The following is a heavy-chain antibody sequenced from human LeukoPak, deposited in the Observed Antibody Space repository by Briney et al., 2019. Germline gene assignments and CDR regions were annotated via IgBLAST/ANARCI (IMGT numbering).Heavy chain of an antibody. CDR2: ISYHGRDQ. CDR1: GFTFSTYA. D-gene: IGHD2-2*01. V-gene: IGHV3-30*03. Sequence: GGSLRLSCAASGFTFSTYAMHWVRQAPGKGLEWVAVISYHGRDQYYADSLKGRFTISRDNSKNTVYLQMNSLRPEDTAVYYCTRGRYQLLGPNDSWGQGSLVTVSS. CDR3: TRGRYQLLGPNDS. J-gene: IGHJ4*02.